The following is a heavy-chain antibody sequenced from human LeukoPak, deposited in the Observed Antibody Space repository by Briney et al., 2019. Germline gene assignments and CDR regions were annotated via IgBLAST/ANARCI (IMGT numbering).Heavy chain of an antibody. CDR3: ARDLLVDGDYEVLDY. Sequence: ASVKVSCKASGYTFTSYYMHWVRQAPGQGLEWMGIINPSGGSTNYAQKFQGRVTITADKSTSTAYMELSSLRSEDTAVYYCARDLLVDGDYEVLDYWGQGTLVTVSS. CDR1: GYTFTSYY. CDR2: INPSGGST. V-gene: IGHV1-46*01. D-gene: IGHD4-17*01. J-gene: IGHJ4*02.